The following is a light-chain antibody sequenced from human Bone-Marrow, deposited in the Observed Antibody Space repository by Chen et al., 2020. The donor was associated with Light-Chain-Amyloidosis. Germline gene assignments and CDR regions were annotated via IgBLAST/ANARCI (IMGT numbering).Light chain of an antibody. Sequence: SYVLTHPSSVSVATDQTDTTACGGNNIGSTSLHWYQQTPGQAPLLVVYDDSDRPSGIPERLSGSNSGNTATLTISRVEAGDEADYYCQVWDRSSDRPVFGGGTKLTVL. CDR3: QVWDRSSDRPV. CDR1: NIGSTS. J-gene: IGLJ3*02. V-gene: IGLV3-21*02. CDR2: DDS.